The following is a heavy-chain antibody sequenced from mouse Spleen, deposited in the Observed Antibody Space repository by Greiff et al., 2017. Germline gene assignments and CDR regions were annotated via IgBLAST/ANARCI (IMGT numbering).Heavy chain of an antibody. CDR2: ISSGSSTI. CDR1: GFTFSSFG. V-gene: IGHV5-17*02. J-gene: IGHJ4*01. D-gene: IGHD1-1*02. Sequence: EVKLVESGGGLVQPGGSRKLSCAASGFTFSSFGMHWVRQAPEKGLEWVAYISSGSSTIYYADTVKGRFTISRDNPKNTLYLQMSSLRSEDTALYYCARHNGGSYAMDYWGQGTSVTVSS. CDR3: ARHNGGSYAMDY.